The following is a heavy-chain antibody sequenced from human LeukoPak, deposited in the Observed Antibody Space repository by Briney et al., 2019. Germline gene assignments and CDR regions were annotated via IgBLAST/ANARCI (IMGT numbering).Heavy chain of an antibody. V-gene: IGHV4-30-4*07. J-gene: IGHJ6*03. CDR2: FYYSGST. CDR1: GGSISRGGYS. Sequence: SETLSLICAVSGGSISRGGYSWSWIRQPPGKGLEWIGYFYYSGSTYYNPSLKSRVTISLDTSKNQFSLKLSSVTAADTAVYYCARDLVVVVAATLRHYYYYYMDVWGKGTTVTVSS. D-gene: IGHD2-15*01. CDR3: ARDLVVVVAATLRHYYYYYMDV.